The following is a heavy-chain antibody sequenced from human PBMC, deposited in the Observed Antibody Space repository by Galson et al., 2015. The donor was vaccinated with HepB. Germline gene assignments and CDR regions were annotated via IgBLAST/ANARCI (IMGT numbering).Heavy chain of an antibody. J-gene: IGHJ6*02. CDR1: GFTFSGSG. Sequence: SLRLSCAASGFTFSGSGIHWVRLASGKGLEWVGRIRNRANNYATAYAASVRGRFTVSRDDSKNTAYLQMNSPKTEDTAVYYCTRPGYGSSWFLDYSHGMDIWGQGTTAIVS. V-gene: IGHV3-73*01. D-gene: IGHD6-13*01. CDR3: TRPGYGSSWFLDYSHGMDI. CDR2: IRNRANNYAT.